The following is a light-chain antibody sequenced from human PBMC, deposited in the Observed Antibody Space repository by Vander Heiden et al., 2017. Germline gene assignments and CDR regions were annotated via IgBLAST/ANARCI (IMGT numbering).Light chain of an antibody. CDR1: QSVSSY. Sequence: EIVLTQSPATLSLAPGERATLSCRASQSVSSYLAWYKQKPGQAPRLLIYDASNRATGIKARFSGSGDGTDVTLTITSREPEDSAVYYCQQRSNGPLSYTFGQGTKLDIK. CDR2: DAS. J-gene: IGKJ2*01. V-gene: IGKV3-11*01. CDR3: QQRSNGPLSYT.